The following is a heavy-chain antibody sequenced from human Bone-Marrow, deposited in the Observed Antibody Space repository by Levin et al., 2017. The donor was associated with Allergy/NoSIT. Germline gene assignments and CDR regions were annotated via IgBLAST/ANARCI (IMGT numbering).Heavy chain of an antibody. V-gene: IGHV3-30-3*01. J-gene: IGHJ2*01. Sequence: HPGESLKISCAASGFTFSSYAMHWVRQAPGKGLEWVAVISYDGSNKYYADSVKGRFTISRDNSKNTLYLQMNSLRAEDTAVYYCARVGDSIAAHTDYWYFDLWGRGTLVTVSS. CDR3: ARVGDSIAAHTDYWYFDL. CDR2: ISYDGSNK. CDR1: GFTFSSYA. D-gene: IGHD6-6*01.